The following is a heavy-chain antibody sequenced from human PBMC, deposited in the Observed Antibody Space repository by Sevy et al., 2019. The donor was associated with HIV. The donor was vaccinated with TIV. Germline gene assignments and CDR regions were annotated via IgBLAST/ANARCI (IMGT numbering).Heavy chain of an antibody. CDR1: VFSLSNXX. J-gene: IGHJ4*02. CDR2: INQDGHEK. Sequence: GGSLRLSCVASVFSLSNXXXXXXXXAPGKRLEWVANINQDGHEKYYVDSVKGRFTISRDNAKNSLYLQMNSLRAEDTAVYYCARAELGWGQGTLVTVSS. V-gene: IGHV3-7*01. D-gene: IGHD7-27*01. CDR3: ARAELG.